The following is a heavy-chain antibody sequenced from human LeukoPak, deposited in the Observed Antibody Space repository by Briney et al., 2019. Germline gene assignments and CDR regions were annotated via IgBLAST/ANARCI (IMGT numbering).Heavy chain of an antibody. CDR3: AKSIAVAGKGWGYYGMDV. V-gene: IGHV3-30*18. J-gene: IGHJ6*02. Sequence: PGGSLRLSCAASGFTFSSYGMHWVRQAPGKGLEWVAVISYDGSNKYYADSVKSRFTISRDNSKNTLYLQMNSLRAEDTAVYYCAKSIAVAGKGWGYYGMDVWGQGTTVTVSS. D-gene: IGHD6-19*01. CDR2: ISYDGSNK. CDR1: GFTFSSYG.